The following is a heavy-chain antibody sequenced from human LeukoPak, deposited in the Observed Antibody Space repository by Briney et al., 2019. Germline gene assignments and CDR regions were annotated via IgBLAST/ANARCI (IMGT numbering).Heavy chain of an antibody. D-gene: IGHD2-8*01. Sequence: PSETLSLTCTVSGGSISSFYWTWIRQPPGKGLEWIGYLCYSGSTNYNPSLKSRVTISIDTSKNQFSLKLSSVTAADTAVYYCARVVSNGDRAAFDIWGQGTMVTVSS. J-gene: IGHJ3*02. V-gene: IGHV4-59*01. CDR3: ARVVSNGDRAAFDI. CDR1: GGSISSFY. CDR2: LCYSGST.